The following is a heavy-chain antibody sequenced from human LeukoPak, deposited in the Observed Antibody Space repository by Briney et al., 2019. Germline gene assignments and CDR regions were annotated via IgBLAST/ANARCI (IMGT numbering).Heavy chain of an antibody. J-gene: IGHJ6*03. V-gene: IGHV3-21*04. CDR2: ISSSSSYI. CDR1: GFTFSSYS. CDR3: AKVPRLSVDYYYYYYMDV. D-gene: IGHD3-22*01. Sequence: GGSLRLSCAASGFTFSSYSMNWVRQAPGKGLEWVSSISSSSSYIYYADSVKGRFTISRDNSKNTLYLQMNSLRAEDTAVYYCAKVPRLSVDYYYYYYMDVWGKGTTVTISS.